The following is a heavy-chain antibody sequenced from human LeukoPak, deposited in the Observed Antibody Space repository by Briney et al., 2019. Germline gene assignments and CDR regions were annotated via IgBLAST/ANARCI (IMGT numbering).Heavy chain of an antibody. V-gene: IGHV4-59*01. CDR2: IYYSGST. CDR1: GGSISSYY. J-gene: IGHJ4*02. D-gene: IGHD6-13*01. CDR3: ARGGVYSSRIGYYFDY. Sequence: SETLSLTCTVSGGSISSYYWSWIRQPPGKGLEWIGYIYYSGSTNYNPSLKSRVTISVDTSKNQFSLKLSSVTAADTAVYYCARGGVYSSRIGYYFDYWGQGTLVTVSS.